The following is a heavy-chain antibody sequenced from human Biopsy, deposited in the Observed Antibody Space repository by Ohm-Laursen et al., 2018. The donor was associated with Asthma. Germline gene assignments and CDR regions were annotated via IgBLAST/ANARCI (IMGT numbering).Heavy chain of an antibody. CDR1: GGSISSFY. J-gene: IGHJ6*02. V-gene: IGHV4-59*01. CDR2: VYWTGST. CDR3: ARGPNYHGSGRAPIGMDV. D-gene: IGHD3-10*01. Sequence: TLSLTCSVYGGSISSFYWSWIRQSPEKGLEWMGYVYWTGSTNYNPSLKSRVTISVDTSKNQFSLRLNSVTAADTAVYYCARGPNYHGSGRAPIGMDVWGQGTTVTVSS.